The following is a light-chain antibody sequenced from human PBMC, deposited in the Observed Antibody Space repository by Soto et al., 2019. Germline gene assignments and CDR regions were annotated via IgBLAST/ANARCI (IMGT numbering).Light chain of an antibody. J-gene: IGKJ1*01. CDR3: QQRSNWPPAWT. Sequence: EIVMTQSPATLSVSPGERATLSCRASQSVSSNLAWYQQRPGQAPRLLISGASNRATGIPARFSGSGSGTEFTLTISSLQSADFGVYNCQQRSNWPPAWTFGQGAKV. CDR1: QSVSSN. V-gene: IGKV3-15*01. CDR2: GAS.